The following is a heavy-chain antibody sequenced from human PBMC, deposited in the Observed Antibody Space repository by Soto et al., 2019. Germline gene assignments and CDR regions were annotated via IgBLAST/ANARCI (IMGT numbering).Heavy chain of an antibody. CDR1: GGSISSSNW. J-gene: IGHJ4*02. D-gene: IGHD5-12*01. V-gene: IGHV4-4*02. CDR3: ASVRRDGYKGLDY. CDR2: IYHSGST. Sequence: NPSETLSLTCAVSGGSISSSNWWSWVRQPPGKGLEWIGEIYHSGSTNYNPSLKSRVTISVDKSKNQFSLKLSSVTAADTAVYYCASVRRDGYKGLDYWGQGTLVTVSS.